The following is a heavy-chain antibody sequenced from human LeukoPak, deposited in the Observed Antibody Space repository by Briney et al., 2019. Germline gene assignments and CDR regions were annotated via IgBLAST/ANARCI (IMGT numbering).Heavy chain of an antibody. CDR2: IYVTGTT. D-gene: IGHD3-22*01. J-gene: IGHJ6*03. CDR1: GSSMSSSH. CDR3: ARLRFYDSSGYSPGYYMDV. Sequence: SGTLSLTCTVSGSSMSSSHWSRVRQSAGEGLEWVGHIYVTGTTNYSPTLKSRVTMSVDTTKNQFSLKLKSVTAADTAVYYCARLRFYDSSGYSPGYYMDVWGKGTTVIVSS. V-gene: IGHV4-4*07.